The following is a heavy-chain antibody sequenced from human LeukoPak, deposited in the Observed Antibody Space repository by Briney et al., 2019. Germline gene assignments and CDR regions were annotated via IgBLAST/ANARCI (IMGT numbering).Heavy chain of an antibody. J-gene: IGHJ4*02. CDR3: TTALAPYNWNDFYYFEF. D-gene: IGHD1-20*01. Sequence: GGSLRLSCAASGFTFSNAWMSCVRHPPGRGLEWVGRIKSKTVGGTTDYDAPVKGKFTISREDSKNTLYLQMNSLKTGDTAVYYCTTALAPYNWNDFYYFEFWGQGNLVTVSS. V-gene: IGHV3-15*01. CDR1: GFTFSNAW. CDR2: IKSKTVGGTT.